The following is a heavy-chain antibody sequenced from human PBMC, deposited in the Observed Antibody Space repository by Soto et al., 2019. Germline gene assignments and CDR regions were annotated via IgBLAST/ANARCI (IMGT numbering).Heavy chain of an antibody. CDR1: GFTFSSYS. J-gene: IGHJ6*03. CDR3: ASIAAAAQYYYYYMDV. CDR2: ISSSSSTI. D-gene: IGHD6-13*01. V-gene: IGHV3-48*01. Sequence: GGSLRLSCAASGFTFSSYSMNWVRQAPGKGLEWVSYISSSSSTIYYADSVKGRFTISRDNAKNSLYLQMNSLRAEDTAVYYCASIAAAAQYYYYYMDVWGKGTTVTVSS.